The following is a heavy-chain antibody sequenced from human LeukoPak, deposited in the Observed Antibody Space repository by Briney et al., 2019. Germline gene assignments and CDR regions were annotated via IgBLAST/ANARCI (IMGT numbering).Heavy chain of an antibody. Sequence: ASVKVSCKTSGYTFTSYHINWVRQAPGQGLEWMGIINPSGGSTSYAQKFQGRVTMTRDMSTSTVYMELSSLRSEDTAVYYCARDISGSSSSVEDYWGQGTLVTVSS. CDR2: INPSGGST. J-gene: IGHJ4*02. D-gene: IGHD6-6*01. V-gene: IGHV1-46*01. CDR1: GYTFTSYH. CDR3: ARDISGSSSSVEDY.